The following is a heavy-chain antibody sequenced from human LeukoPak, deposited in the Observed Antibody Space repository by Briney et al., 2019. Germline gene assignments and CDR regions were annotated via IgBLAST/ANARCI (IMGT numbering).Heavy chain of an antibody. CDR2: IYSGGST. J-gene: IGHJ5*02. CDR3: ARDTPCDECP. CDR1: AFTVSSNY. Sequence: PGGSLRLSCAASAFTVSSNYMSWVRQAPGKGLEWVSVIYSGGSTYYADSVKGRFTISKDNSKNTLYLQMNSLRAEDTAVYYCARDTPCDECPWGHGTLVTVSS. V-gene: IGHV3-53*01. D-gene: IGHD2-21*01.